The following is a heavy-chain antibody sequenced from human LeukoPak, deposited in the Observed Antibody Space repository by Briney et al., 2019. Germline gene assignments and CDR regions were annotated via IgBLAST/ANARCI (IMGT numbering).Heavy chain of an antibody. D-gene: IGHD3-22*01. J-gene: IGHJ4*02. CDR1: GYTFTSYA. V-gene: IGHV1-3*03. CDR3: ARGYDSSGYYEYYFDY. Sequence: ASVKVSCKASGYTFTSYAMHWVRQAPGQRLEWMGWFNAGNGNTKYSQEFQGRVTITRDTSASTAYMELSSLRSEDMAVYYCARGYDSSGYYEYYFDYWGQGTLVTVSS. CDR2: FNAGNGNT.